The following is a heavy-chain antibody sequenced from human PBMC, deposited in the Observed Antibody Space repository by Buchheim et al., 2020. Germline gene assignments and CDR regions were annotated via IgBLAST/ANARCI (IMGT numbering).Heavy chain of an antibody. Sequence: QVQLVESGGGVVQPGRSLRLSCAASGFTFSTYAMHWVRQAPGKGLEWVAAIWYDGGNKYSADSVRGRFTISRDNSKNILYLQMNSLRVEDTAVYYCARRSDCSGGRCSYGMDVWGQGTT. J-gene: IGHJ6*02. D-gene: IGHD2-15*01. CDR2: IWYDGGNK. V-gene: IGHV3-33*01. CDR1: GFTFSTYA. CDR3: ARRSDCSGGRCSYGMDV.